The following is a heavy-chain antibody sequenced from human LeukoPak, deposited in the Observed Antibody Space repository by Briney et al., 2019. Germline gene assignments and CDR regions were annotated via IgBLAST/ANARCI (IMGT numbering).Heavy chain of an antibody. CDR3: TARNFDY. Sequence: GGSLRLSCAASAFTFSNAWMNWVRRAPGKGLEWVGHIKSKTDDGTTDYAAPVKGRFTISRDDSKNTLYLQMNSLKTEDTAVYYCTARNFDYWGQGTLVTVSS. CDR2: IKSKTDDGTT. CDR1: AFTFSNAW. V-gene: IGHV3-15*01. J-gene: IGHJ4*02.